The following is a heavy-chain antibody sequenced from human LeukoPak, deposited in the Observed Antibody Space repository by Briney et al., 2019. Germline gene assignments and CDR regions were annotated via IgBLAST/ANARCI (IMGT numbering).Heavy chain of an antibody. Sequence: SETLSLTCAVYGGSFSGYYWSWIRQPPGKGLEWIGEINHSGSPNYNPSLKSRVTISVDTSKNQFSLKLSSVTAADTAVYYCARAHRYYDFWSGYLNWFDPWGQGTLVTVSS. CDR1: GGSFSGYY. D-gene: IGHD3-3*01. J-gene: IGHJ5*02. CDR3: ARAHRYYDFWSGYLNWFDP. CDR2: INHSGSP. V-gene: IGHV4-34*01.